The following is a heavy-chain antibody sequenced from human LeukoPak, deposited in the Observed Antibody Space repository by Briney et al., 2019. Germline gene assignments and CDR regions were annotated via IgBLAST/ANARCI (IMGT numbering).Heavy chain of an antibody. J-gene: IGHJ4*02. V-gene: IGHV3-7*01. CDR3: AREATAAAALDY. D-gene: IGHD6-13*01. CDR1: GFTFSSYW. Sequence: GGSLRLSCAASGFTFSSYWMSWVRQAPWKGLEWVANIKQDGSENYYVDSVKGRFTISRDNAKNSLYLQMNSLRAEDTAVYYCAREATAAAALDYWGQGTLVTVSS. CDR2: IKQDGSEN.